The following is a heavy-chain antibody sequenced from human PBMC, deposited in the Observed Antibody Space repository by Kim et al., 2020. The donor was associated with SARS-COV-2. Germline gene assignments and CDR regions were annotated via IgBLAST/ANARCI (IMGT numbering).Heavy chain of an antibody. CDR3: ARTEDDSSGLRGYFQH. J-gene: IGHJ1*01. CDR1: GFTVSSNY. CDR2: IYSGGST. Sequence: GGSLRLSCAASGFTVSSNYMSWVRQAPGKGLEWVSVIYSGGSTYYADSVKGRFTISRDNSKNTLYLQMNSLRAEDTAVYYCARTEDDSSGLRGYFQHWGQGTLVTVSS. V-gene: IGHV3-53*01. D-gene: IGHD3-22*01.